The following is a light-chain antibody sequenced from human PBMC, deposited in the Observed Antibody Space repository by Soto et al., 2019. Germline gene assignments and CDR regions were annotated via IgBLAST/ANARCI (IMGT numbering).Light chain of an antibody. J-gene: IGLJ1*01. CDR3: SSYTSSSTRV. CDR1: SSDVGSYIV. CDR2: EVH. Sequence: QSALTQPASVSGSPGQSITISCTGTSSDVGSYIVVSWYQQHPGKAPRLMIFEVHRRPSGVSDRFSGSKSGNTASLTISGLQAEDEADYYCSSYTSSSTRVFGTGTKVTVL. V-gene: IGLV2-14*02.